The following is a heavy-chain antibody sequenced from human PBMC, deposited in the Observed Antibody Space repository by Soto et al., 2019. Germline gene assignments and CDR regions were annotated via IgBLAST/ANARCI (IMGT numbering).Heavy chain of an antibody. CDR3: ARDQFYDRDLGGFDP. V-gene: IGHV3-53*01. D-gene: IGHD3-22*01. CDR1: GFTVSSNY. Sequence: EVQLVESGGGLIQPGGSLRLSCAASGFTVSSNYMSWVRQAPGKGLEWVSVIHSGGSTYYADSVKGRFTISSDNLKNTLYLQMNNLRADDTAVYYCARDQFYDRDLGGFDPWGQGTLVTVSS. J-gene: IGHJ5*02. CDR2: IHSGGST.